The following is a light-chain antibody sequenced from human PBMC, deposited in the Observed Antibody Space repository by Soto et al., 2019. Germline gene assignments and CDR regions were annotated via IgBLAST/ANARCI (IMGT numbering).Light chain of an antibody. J-gene: IGLJ1*01. V-gene: IGLV4-60*03. CDR3: ETWDTNTRV. Sequence: QSVLTQSSSASASLGSSVKLTCTLSSGHRTNIIAWHQQQPGNAPRYLMKLESSGSYNKGSGVPDRFSGSSSGADRYLTIYNLQSEDEAEYYCETWDTNTRVYGTGTKLTVL. CDR1: SGHRTNI. CDR2: LESSGSY.